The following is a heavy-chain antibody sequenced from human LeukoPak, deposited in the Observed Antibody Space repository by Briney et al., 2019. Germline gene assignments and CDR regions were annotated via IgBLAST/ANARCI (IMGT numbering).Heavy chain of an antibody. CDR1: GFTFSSYA. V-gene: IGHV3-23*01. CDR3: AKSFGPVIAAAGTGAD. Sequence: GGSLRLSCAASGFTFSSYAMNWVRQAPGKGLEWVSVISGSGVNTYYADSVTGRFTISRDNSKNTLYLQMNSLRTEDTAVYYCAKSFGPVIAAAGTGADWGQGILVTVSS. CDR2: ISGSGVNT. J-gene: IGHJ4*02. D-gene: IGHD6-13*01.